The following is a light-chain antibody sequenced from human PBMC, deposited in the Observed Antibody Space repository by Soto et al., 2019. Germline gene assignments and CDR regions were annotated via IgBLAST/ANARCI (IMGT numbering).Light chain of an antibody. CDR2: EVT. J-gene: IGLJ3*02. CDR1: SSDVGGYNY. Sequence: QSALTQPPSASGSPRQSVTISSTGTSSDVGGYNYVSWYQQYPGRAPKLMIYEVTKRPSGVPDRFSGSKSGNTASLTVSGLQAEDEADYYCSSYAASNNFYFVFGGGTKVTVL. V-gene: IGLV2-8*01. CDR3: SSYAASNNFYFV.